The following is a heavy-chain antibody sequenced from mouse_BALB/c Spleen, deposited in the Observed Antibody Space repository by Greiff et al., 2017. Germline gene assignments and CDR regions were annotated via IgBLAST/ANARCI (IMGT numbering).Heavy chain of an antibody. V-gene: IGHV5-6-3*01. CDR2: INSNGGST. D-gene: IGHD2-2*01. CDR3: ARVYYGYDGFAY. Sequence: EVKLMESGGGLVQPGGSLKLSCAASGFTFSSYGMSWVRQTPDKRLELVATINSNGGSTYYPDSVKGRFTISRDNAKNTLYLQMSSLKSEDTAMYYCARVYYGYDGFAYWGQGTLVTVSA. J-gene: IGHJ3*01. CDR1: GFTFSSYG.